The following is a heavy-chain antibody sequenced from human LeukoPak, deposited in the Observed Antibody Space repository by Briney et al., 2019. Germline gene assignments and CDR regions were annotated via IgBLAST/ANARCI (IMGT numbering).Heavy chain of an antibody. D-gene: IGHD6-19*01. CDR3: ARPGYSSGWYVDY. CDR1: GYTFTGYY. Sequence: ASVKVSCKASGYTFTGYYMHWVRQAPGQGLEWMGWINPNSGGASYAQKFQGRVTMTRDTSISTAYMELSRLRSDDTAVCYCARPGYSSGWYVDYWGQGTLVTVSS. V-gene: IGHV1-2*02. CDR2: INPNSGGA. J-gene: IGHJ4*02.